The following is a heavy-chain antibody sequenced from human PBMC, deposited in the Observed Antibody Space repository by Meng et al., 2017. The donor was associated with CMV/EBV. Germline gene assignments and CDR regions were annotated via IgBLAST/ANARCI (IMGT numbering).Heavy chain of an antibody. CDR3: AREGEVTIFGVVIYYYYGMDV. V-gene: IGHV3-21*01. J-gene: IGHJ6*02. CDR2: ISSSSSYI. CDR1: GFTFSSYG. Sequence: GESLKISCAASGFTFSSYGMHWVRQAPGKGLEWVSSISSSSSYIYYADSVKGRFTISRDNAKNSLYLQMNSLRAEDTAVYYCAREGEVTIFGVVIYYYYGMDVWGQGTTVTVSS. D-gene: IGHD3-3*01.